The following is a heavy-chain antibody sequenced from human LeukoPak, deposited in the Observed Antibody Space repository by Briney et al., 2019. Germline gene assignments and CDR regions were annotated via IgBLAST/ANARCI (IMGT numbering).Heavy chain of an antibody. CDR3: AREPYCSGGSCGGCYYYYMDV. CDR2: INPNSGGT. D-gene: IGHD2-15*01. J-gene: IGHJ6*03. Sequence: ASVKVSCKASGYTFTGYYMHWVRQAPGQGLEWMGWINPNSGGTNYAQKFQGRVTMTRDTSISTAYMELSRLRSDDTAVYYCAREPYCSGGSCGGCYYYYMDVWGKGTTVTVSS. CDR1: GYTFTGYY. V-gene: IGHV1-2*02.